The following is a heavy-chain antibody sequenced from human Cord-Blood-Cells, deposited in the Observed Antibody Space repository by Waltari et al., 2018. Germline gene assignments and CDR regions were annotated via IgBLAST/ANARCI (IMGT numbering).Heavy chain of an antibody. J-gene: IGHJ4*02. CDR3: TTDNWGFLDY. V-gene: IGHV3-15*01. Sequence: EVQLVESGGGLVKPGGSIRLSCAASGFTFSNAWMSWVRQAPGKGLEWVGRIKSKTDGETTDYAAPVKGRFTISRDDSKNTLYLQMNSLKTEDTAVYYCTTDNWGFLDYWGQGTLVTVSS. CDR1: GFTFSNAW. CDR2: IKSKTDGETT. D-gene: IGHD7-27*01.